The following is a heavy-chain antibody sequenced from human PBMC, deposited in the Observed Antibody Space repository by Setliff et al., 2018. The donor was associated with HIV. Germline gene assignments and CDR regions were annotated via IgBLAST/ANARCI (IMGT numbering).Heavy chain of an antibody. V-gene: IGHV3-30*02. CDR2: IRYDGSSE. CDR1: GFTFSDSG. J-gene: IGHJ4*02. Sequence: GSLRLSCAASGFTFSDSGMHWVRQAPGKGLEWVAFIRYDGSSEYYADSVKGRFTISRDNSKNTLYLQMNGLRPEDTAVYYCAKTIAALDYWGQGTLVTVSS. CDR3: AKTIAALDY. D-gene: IGHD6-13*01.